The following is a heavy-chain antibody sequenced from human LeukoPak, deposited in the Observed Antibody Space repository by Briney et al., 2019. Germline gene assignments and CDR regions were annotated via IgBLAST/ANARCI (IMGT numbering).Heavy chain of an antibody. CDR2: ISSSSSYI. CDR1: GFTFSSYS. J-gene: IGHJ5*02. CDR3: ARDLSSLSWFDP. Sequence: GGSLRLSCAASGFTFSSYSINWVRQAPGKGLEWVSSISSSSSYIYYADSVEGRFTISRDNAKNSPYLQINSLRAEDTAVYYCARDLSSLSWFDPWGQGTLVTVSS. D-gene: IGHD6-6*01. V-gene: IGHV3-21*01.